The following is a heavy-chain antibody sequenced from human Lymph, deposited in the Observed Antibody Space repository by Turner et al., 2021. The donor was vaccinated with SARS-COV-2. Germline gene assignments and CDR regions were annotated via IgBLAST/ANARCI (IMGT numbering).Heavy chain of an antibody. D-gene: IGHD1-26*01. CDR2: FFYSGST. J-gene: IGHJ1*01. V-gene: IGHV4-39*01. CDR3: GVGPTRWYFQH. CDR1: GGSISSSRYY. Sequence: QLQLQESGPGLVKPSETLSLTCTVSGGSISSSRYYWGWIRQPPGKGLEWIGNFFYSGSTFYNPSLKSRVTISEDTSKNQFSLKLTSVTAADTAVYYCGVGPTRWYFQHWGQGTLVTVSS.